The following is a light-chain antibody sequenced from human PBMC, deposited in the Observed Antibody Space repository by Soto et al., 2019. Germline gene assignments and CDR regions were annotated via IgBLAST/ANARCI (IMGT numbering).Light chain of an antibody. CDR3: QQYGSSYPWT. CDR1: QSVSSS. V-gene: IGKV3-20*01. J-gene: IGKJ1*01. CDR2: GAS. Sequence: EIMMTQSPATLSVSPGERATLSCRASQSVSSSLAWYQQKPGQAPRLLIYGASSRATGIPDRFSGGGSGTDFTLTISSLEPEDVAVYYCQQYGSSYPWTFGQGTKVDIK.